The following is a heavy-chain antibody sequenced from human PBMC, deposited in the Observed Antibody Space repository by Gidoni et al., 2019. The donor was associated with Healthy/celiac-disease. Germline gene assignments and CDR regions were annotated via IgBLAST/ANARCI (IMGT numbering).Heavy chain of an antibody. V-gene: IGHV3-30*04. CDR3: ARDLPVDTMIVALGAFDI. D-gene: IGHD3-22*01. J-gene: IGHJ3*02. Sequence: QVQLVESGGGVVQPGRSLRVSCAASGFTFRSYARHWVRQAPGKGLELVAVISYDGSNNYYADSVKGRFTISRDNSKNTLYLQMNSLRAEDTAVYYCARDLPVDTMIVALGAFDIWGQGTMVTVSS. CDR1: GFTFRSYA. CDR2: ISYDGSNN.